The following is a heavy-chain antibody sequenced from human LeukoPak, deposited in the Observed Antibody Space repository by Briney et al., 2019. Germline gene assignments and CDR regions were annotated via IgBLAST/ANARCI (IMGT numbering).Heavy chain of an antibody. D-gene: IGHD2-15*01. CDR3: ARDGVVVAVAYYYGMDV. J-gene: IGHJ6*02. CDR1: GFTFSSYA. CDR2: ISYDGSNK. Sequence: HPGGSLRLSCAASGFTFSSYAMHWVRQAPGKGLEWVAVISYDGSNKYYADSVKGRFTISRDNSKNTLYLQMNSLRAEDTAVYYCARDGVVVAVAYYYGMDVWGQGTTVTVSS. V-gene: IGHV3-30-3*01.